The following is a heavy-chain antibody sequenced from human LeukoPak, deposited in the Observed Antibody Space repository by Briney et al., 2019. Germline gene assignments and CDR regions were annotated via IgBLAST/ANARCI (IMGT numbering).Heavy chain of an antibody. Sequence: ASVTVSCKASGYTFTSYGISWVRQAPGQGLEWMGWISAYNGNTNYAQKLQGRVTMTRDTSTSTVYMELSSLRSEDTAVYYCARDLPKNIITMRAAIGFDPWGQGTLVTVSS. D-gene: IGHD3-22*01. CDR3: ARDLPKNIITMRAAIGFDP. J-gene: IGHJ5*02. CDR2: ISAYNGNT. V-gene: IGHV1-18*01. CDR1: GYTFTSYG.